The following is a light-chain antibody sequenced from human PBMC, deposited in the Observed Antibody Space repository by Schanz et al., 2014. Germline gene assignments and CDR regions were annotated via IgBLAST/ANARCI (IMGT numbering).Light chain of an antibody. V-gene: IGKV1-9*01. CDR3: QQLNSPRT. Sequence: IQLTQSPSSLSASVGDRVTITCRASQGISSYLAWYQQKPGKAPKLLIYAASSLQSGVPSRFSGSGSGTDFTLPISSLQPEDFATYYCQQLNSPRTFGGGTKVEIK. CDR1: QGISSY. J-gene: IGKJ4*01. CDR2: AAS.